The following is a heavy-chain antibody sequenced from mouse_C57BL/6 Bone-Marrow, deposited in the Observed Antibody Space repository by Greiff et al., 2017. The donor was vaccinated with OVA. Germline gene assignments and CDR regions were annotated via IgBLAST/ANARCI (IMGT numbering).Heavy chain of an antibody. CDR2: IYPRSGNT. J-gene: IGHJ2*01. V-gene: IGHV1-81*01. CDR3: ARGPYLYY. CDR1: GYTFTSYG. Sequence: QVQLQQSGAELARPGASVKLSCKASGYTFTSYGISWVKQRTGQGLECIGEIYPRSGNTYYNEKFKGKATLTADKSSSTAYMELRSLTSEDSAVYFCARGPYLYYWGQGTTLTVSS. D-gene: IGHD6-2*01.